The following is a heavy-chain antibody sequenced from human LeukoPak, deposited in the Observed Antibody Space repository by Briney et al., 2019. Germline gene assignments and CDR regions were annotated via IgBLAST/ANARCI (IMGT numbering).Heavy chain of an antibody. V-gene: IGHV3-7*01. CDR2: IKQDGSEK. Sequence: GGSLRLSCAASGFTFSSYWMSWVRQAPGKGLEWVANIKQDGSEKYYVDSVKGRFTISRDNAKNSLYLQMNSLRAEDTAVYYCARAGCSSTSCYRGGAFDIWGQGTMVTVSS. CDR3: ARAGCSSTSCYRGGAFDI. CDR1: GFTFSSYW. D-gene: IGHD2-2*01. J-gene: IGHJ3*02.